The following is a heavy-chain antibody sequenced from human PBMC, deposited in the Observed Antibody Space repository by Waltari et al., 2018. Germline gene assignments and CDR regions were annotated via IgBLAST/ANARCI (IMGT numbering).Heavy chain of an antibody. D-gene: IGHD6-25*01. CDR3: ARVVRGYGSAYYYYYMDV. J-gene: IGHJ6*03. CDR2: INRSGST. V-gene: IGHV4-34*01. Sequence: QVQLQQWGAGLLKPSETLSLTCAVYGGSFSGYYWSWIRQPPGKGLEWIGEINRSGSTDYNPSLKSRVTISVDTSKNQFSLKLSSVTAADTAVYYCARVVRGYGSAYYYYYMDVWGKGTTVTVSS. CDR1: GGSFSGYY.